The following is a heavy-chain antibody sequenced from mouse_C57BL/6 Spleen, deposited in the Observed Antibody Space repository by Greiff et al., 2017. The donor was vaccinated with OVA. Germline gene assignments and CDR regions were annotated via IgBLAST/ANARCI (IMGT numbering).Heavy chain of an antibody. CDR2: IYPRSGNT. CDR1: GYTFTSYG. Sequence: VQGVESGAELARPGASVKLSCKASGYTFTSYGISWVKQRTGQGLEWIGEIYPRSGNTYYNEKFKGKATLTADKSSSTAYMELRSLTSEDSAVYFCARYIPYAMDYWGQGTSVTVSS. J-gene: IGHJ4*01. V-gene: IGHV1-81*01. D-gene: IGHD1-3*01. CDR3: ARYIPYAMDY.